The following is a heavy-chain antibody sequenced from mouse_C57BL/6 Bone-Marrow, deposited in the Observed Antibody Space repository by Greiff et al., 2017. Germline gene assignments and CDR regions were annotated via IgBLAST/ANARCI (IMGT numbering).Heavy chain of an antibody. CDR3: ARREIRGGWYFDV. CDR1: GYTFTSYW. CDR2: IYPSDSET. J-gene: IGHJ1*03. V-gene: IGHV1-61*01. Sequence: QVQLQQPGAELVRPGSSVKLSCKASGYTFTSYWMDWVKQRPGQGLEWIGNIYPSDSETHYNQKFKNKATLTVDKSSSTAYMQLSSLTSEDSAVYYCARREIRGGWYFDVWGTGTTVTVAS.